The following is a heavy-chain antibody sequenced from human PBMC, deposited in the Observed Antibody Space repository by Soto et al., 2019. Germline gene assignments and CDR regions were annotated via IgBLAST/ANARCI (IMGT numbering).Heavy chain of an antibody. CDR1: GFTFSSYG. CDR3: ARDRHKSGMDV. J-gene: IGHJ6*02. V-gene: IGHV3-33*01. Sequence: GGYLRLSCAASGFTFSSYGMHWVRQAPGKGLEWVAVIWYDGSNKYYADSVKGRFTISRDNSKNTLYLQMNSLRAEDTAVYYCARDRHKSGMDVWGQGTTVTVSS. CDR2: IWYDGSNK. D-gene: IGHD2-21*01.